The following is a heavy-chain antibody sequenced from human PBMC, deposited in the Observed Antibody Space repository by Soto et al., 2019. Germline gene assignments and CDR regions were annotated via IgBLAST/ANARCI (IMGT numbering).Heavy chain of an antibody. CDR2: IYHGVST. J-gene: IGHJ4*02. D-gene: IGHD3-16*01. V-gene: IGHV4-59*01. CDR1: GDSISNYY. CDR3: ARGFDYRWIY. Sequence: PSQSLSLTCTVSGDSISNYYWSWIRQPPGKGLEWIGYIYHGVSTKYNPSLESRVTMSVDTSKNQFSLNLTSVTAAATAIYYCARGFDYRWIYWGQGAQVTVSS.